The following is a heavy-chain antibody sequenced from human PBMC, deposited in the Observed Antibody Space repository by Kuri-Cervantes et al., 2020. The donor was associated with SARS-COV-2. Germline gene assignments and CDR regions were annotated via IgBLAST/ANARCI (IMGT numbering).Heavy chain of an antibody. J-gene: IGHJ6*02. V-gene: IGHV4-34*01. CDR2: INHSGNN. CDR1: GGSFSGYY. D-gene: IGHD3-3*01. Sequence: ESLKIPCAVYGGSFSGYYWSWIREPPGKGLEWFGEINHSGNNNYNPSLKSPDTISVDPSKNQFSLKLSSVTAADTAVYYFARGNYDFWGPYYFGMDVWGQGTTVTVSS. CDR3: ARGNYDFWGPYYFGMDV.